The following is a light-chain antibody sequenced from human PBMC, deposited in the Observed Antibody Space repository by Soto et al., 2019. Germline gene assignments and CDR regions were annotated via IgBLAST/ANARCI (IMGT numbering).Light chain of an antibody. CDR1: QSVSSK. J-gene: IGKJ4*01. CDR3: QQYNDWPPA. Sequence: ETVMTQSPATLSLSPGERATLSCRASQSVSSKLVWYQQKPGQAPRFLIYGASTRATGIPARFRDSGSGTDFTLTIDSLQSEDFAVYYCQQYNDWPPAFGGGTKVEIK. CDR2: GAS. V-gene: IGKV3-15*01.